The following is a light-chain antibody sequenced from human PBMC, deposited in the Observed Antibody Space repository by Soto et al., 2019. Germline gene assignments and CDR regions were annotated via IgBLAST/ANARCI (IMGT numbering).Light chain of an antibody. Sequence: DFQITQSPSTLSASVGDRVTITCRASQNIRSRLAWFQQKPGTAPKLLIYDASSLESGVPQRFSGSGSGKEFTLTISSLQTDDFSTYYCKQYHSYWKFGQGTKVDIK. CDR1: QNIRSR. CDR3: KQYHSYWK. V-gene: IGKV1-5*01. CDR2: DAS. J-gene: IGKJ1*01.